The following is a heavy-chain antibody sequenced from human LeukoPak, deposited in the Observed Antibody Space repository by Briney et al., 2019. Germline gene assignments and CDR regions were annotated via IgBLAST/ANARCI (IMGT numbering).Heavy chain of an antibody. J-gene: IGHJ4*02. CDR1: GGSISSSSYY. D-gene: IGHD1-1*01. CDR3: ASQGWNDEGADFDY. V-gene: IGHV4-39*01. CDR2: IYYSGST. Sequence: PSETLSLTCTVSGGSISSSSYYWGWIRQPPGKGLEWIGSIYYSGSTYYNPSLKSRVTISVDTSKNQFSLKLSSVTAADTAVYYCASQGWNDEGADFDYWGQGTLVTVSS.